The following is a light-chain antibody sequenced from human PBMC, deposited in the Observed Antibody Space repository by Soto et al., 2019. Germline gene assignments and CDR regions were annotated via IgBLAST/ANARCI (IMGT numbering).Light chain of an antibody. V-gene: IGKV3-11*01. Sequence: EIVLTQSPATLSLSPGERATLSCRASQRVSGHLGRYQQKPGQAPRLLMYDASTRATGIPARFSGSGSGTDFTLTISDLEPEDFGLYYCQQRLNWPRGFGQGTKVDIK. CDR3: QQRLNWPRG. J-gene: IGKJ1*01. CDR1: QRVSGH. CDR2: DAS.